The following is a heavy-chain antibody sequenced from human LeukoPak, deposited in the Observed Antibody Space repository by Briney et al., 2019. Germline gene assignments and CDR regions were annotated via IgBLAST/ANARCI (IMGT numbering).Heavy chain of an antibody. D-gene: IGHD3-22*01. J-gene: IGHJ4*02. V-gene: IGHV4-39*01. CDR2: IYYSGST. Sequence: RPSETLSLTCTVSGGSISSYYWGWIRQPPGKGLEWIGSIYYSGSTYYNPSLKSRVTISVDTSKNQFSLKLSSVTAADTAVYYCARADDYYDSSGYYDYWGQGTLVTVSS. CDR1: GGSISSYY. CDR3: ARADDYYDSSGYYDY.